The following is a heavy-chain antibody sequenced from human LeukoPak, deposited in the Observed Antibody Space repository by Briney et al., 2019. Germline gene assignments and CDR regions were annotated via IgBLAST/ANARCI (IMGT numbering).Heavy chain of an antibody. CDR2: IWYDGSNK. Sequence: GRSLRLSCAASGFTFSSYGMHWVRQAPGKGLEWVAVIWYDGSNKYYADSVKGRFTISRDNSKNTLYLQMNSLRAEDTAVYYCARFDVVVVPAANGDFDYWGQGTLVTVSS. V-gene: IGHV3-33*01. CDR3: ARFDVVVVPAANGDFDY. CDR1: GFTFSSYG. J-gene: IGHJ4*02. D-gene: IGHD2-2*01.